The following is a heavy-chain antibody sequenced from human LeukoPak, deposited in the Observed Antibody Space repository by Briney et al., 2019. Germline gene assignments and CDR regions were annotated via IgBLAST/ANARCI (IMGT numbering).Heavy chain of an antibody. Sequence: KNGESLKISCKGSGYSFTTYWIAWVRQMPGKGLEWMGIIYPTDSDTRYSPSFQGQVTISADKSITTAYLQWSSLKASDTAMYYCASSADSSSWQFDYWGQGTLVTVSS. CDR1: GYSFTTYW. CDR2: IYPTDSDT. CDR3: ASSADSSSWQFDY. J-gene: IGHJ4*02. V-gene: IGHV5-51*01. D-gene: IGHD6-13*01.